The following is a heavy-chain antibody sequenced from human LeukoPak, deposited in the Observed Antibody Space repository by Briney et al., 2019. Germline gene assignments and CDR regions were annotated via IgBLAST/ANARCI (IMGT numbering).Heavy chain of an antibody. CDR2: IYYSGST. D-gene: IGHD5-12*01. J-gene: IGHJ6*03. CDR3: ARGGGYDFSWRTYYYYYYMDV. CDR1: GGSISSSSYY. Sequence: SETLSLTCTVSGGSISSSSYYWGWIRQPPGKGLEWIGSIYYSGSTYYNPSLKSRVTISVDTSKNQFSLKLSSVTAADTAVYYCARGGGYDFSWRTYYYYYYMDVWGKGTAVTVSS. V-gene: IGHV4-39*07.